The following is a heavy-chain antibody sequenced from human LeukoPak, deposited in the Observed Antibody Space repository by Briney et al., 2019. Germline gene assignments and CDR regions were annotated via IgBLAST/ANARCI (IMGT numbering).Heavy chain of an antibody. D-gene: IGHD3-10*01. Sequence: GGSLRLSCAASGFTFSDSYMTWIRQAPGKGLEWVSYISGSGSAIYYADSVKGRFTISRDNAKNSLYLQMNSLRAEDTAVYYCARDGYHYYGSGTYFGYYYMDVWGKGTTVTISS. V-gene: IGHV3-11*04. CDR2: ISGSGSAI. CDR3: ARDGYHYYGSGTYFGYYYMDV. J-gene: IGHJ6*03. CDR1: GFTFSDSY.